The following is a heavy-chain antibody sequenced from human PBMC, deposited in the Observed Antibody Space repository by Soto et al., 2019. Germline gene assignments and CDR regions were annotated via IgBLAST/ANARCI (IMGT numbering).Heavy chain of an antibody. CDR1: GYSFTSYW. J-gene: IGHJ6*02. CDR2: IYPGDSDT. D-gene: IGHD6-6*01. V-gene: IGHV5-51*01. CDR3: ARPPIAARPNYYYYGMDV. Sequence: GESLKISCKGSGYSFTSYWIGWVRQMPGKGLEWMGIIYPGDSDTRYSPSFQGQVTISADKSISTAYLQWSSLKASDTAMYYCARPPIAARPNYYYYGMDVWGQGTTVTVSS.